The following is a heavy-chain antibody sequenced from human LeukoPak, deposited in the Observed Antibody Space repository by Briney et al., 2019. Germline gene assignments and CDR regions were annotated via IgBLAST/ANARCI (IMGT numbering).Heavy chain of an antibody. D-gene: IGHD2-2*02. V-gene: IGHV4-34*01. CDR2: INHGGST. Sequence: PSETLSLTCAVYGGSFSGYYWSWTRQPPGKGLEWMGEINHGGSTNYNPSLKSRVTISVDTSKNQFSLKLSSVTAADTAVYYCARERRNNCSSTSCYTKFDYWGQGTLVTVSS. CDR1: GGSFSGYY. CDR3: ARERRNNCSSTSCYTKFDY. J-gene: IGHJ4*02.